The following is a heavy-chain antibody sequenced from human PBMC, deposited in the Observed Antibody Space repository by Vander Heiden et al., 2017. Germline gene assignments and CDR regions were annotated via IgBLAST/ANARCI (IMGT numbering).Heavy chain of an antibody. J-gene: IGHJ5*02. D-gene: IGHD6-13*01. Sequence: EVQLLESGGGLVQPGGSLRPSCAASAFTFSSYAMSRVRQAAGKGLEWVSAISGSGGSTYYADSVKGRFTISRDNSKNTLYLQMNSLRAEDTAVYYCAKDSKLLAAAGLYNWFDPWGQGTLVTVSS. CDR2: ISGSGGST. CDR3: AKDSKLLAAAGLYNWFDP. V-gene: IGHV3-23*01. CDR1: AFTFSSYA.